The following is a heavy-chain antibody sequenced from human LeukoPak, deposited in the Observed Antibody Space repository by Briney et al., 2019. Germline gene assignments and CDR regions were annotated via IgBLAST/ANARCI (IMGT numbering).Heavy chain of an antibody. V-gene: IGHV3-7*01. CDR3: ARDAYSSSWYSYYMDV. D-gene: IGHD6-13*01. CDR2: IKQDGSEK. J-gene: IGHJ6*03. Sequence: GGSLRLSCAASGFTFSSYWMSWVRQAPGKGLEWVANIKQDGSEKYYVDSVKGRFTISRDNAKNSLYLQMNSLRAEDTAVYYCARDAYSSSWYSYYMDVWGKGTTVTVSS. CDR1: GFTFSSYW.